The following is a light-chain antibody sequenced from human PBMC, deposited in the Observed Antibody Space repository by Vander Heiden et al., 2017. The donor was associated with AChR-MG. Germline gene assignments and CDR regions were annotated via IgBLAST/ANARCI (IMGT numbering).Light chain of an antibody. J-gene: IGLJ2*01. CDR2: EDN. Sequence: NFVLTQPHSVSESPGKTVTISCTRSGGSIASNYVQWYQQRPGSAPTTVIFEDNHRPSGVPDRFSGSIDSSSNSASLIISGLKTEDEADYYCQSYDDTNHGVCGGGTKL. CDR3: QSYDDTNHGV. CDR1: GGSIASNY. V-gene: IGLV6-57*03.